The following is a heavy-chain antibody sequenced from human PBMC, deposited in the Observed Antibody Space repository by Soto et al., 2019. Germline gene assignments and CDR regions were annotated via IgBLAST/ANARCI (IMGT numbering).Heavy chain of an antibody. J-gene: IGHJ3*02. CDR3: AKATATSGGAFEI. D-gene: IGHD1-1*01. CDR1: GFICSSYD. CDR2: ILVGGST. V-gene: IGHV3-23*01. Sequence: XGSLRLSCAVSGFICSSYDMSCVRQAPGKGLEWVSTILVGGSTHYEDSVKGRFTISRDTSKNTVYLQMNSLTAGDTALYYCAKATATSGGAFEIFGQGTMVTVSS.